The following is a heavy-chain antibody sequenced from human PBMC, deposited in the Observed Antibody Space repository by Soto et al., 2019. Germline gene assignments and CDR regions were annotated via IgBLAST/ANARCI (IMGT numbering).Heavy chain of an antibody. CDR2: IFYRGST. CDR1: GGSLSNHY. Sequence: SGTLSVTWIVVGGSLSNHYWSRLRTPPGQGLAWIGYIFYRGSTNYNPSLKSRVTISVDMSKNQSSLKLSTVTAADTAVYYCARQGQQWVPEGRDYFDYWGQGSLVTVS. V-gene: IGHV4-59*08. J-gene: IGHJ4*01. CDR3: ARQGQQWVPEGRDYFDY. D-gene: IGHD6-19*01.